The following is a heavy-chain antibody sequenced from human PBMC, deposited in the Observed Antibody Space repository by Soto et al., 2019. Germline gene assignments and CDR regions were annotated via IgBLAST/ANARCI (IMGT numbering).Heavy chain of an antibody. Sequence: HPGGSLRLSCAASGFTVSSNYMSWVRQAPGKGLEWVSVIYSGGSTYYAGSVKGRFTISRDNSKNTLYLQMNSLRAEDTAVYYCARVRGDYDFWSGYYSGYYYGMDVWGQGTTVTVSS. CDR1: GFTVSSNY. J-gene: IGHJ6*02. D-gene: IGHD3-3*01. V-gene: IGHV3-53*01. CDR3: ARVRGDYDFWSGYYSGYYYGMDV. CDR2: IYSGGST.